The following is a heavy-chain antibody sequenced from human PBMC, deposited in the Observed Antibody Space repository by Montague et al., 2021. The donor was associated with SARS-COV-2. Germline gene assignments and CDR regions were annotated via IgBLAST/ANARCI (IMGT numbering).Heavy chain of an antibody. Sequence: SLRLSCAASGFTFNNYAMHWVLQAPGNGLEWFSIISSDGNNKSYADSVQGRFAISRDNSKNTLYLQMTSLRAEDTAVYYCVRDSLIKARIAVAGTTVYWGQGTLVTIAS. D-gene: IGHD6-19*01. CDR2: ISSDGNNK. J-gene: IGHJ4*02. CDR1: GFTFNNYA. CDR3: VRDSLIKARIAVAGTTVY. V-gene: IGHV3-30*09.